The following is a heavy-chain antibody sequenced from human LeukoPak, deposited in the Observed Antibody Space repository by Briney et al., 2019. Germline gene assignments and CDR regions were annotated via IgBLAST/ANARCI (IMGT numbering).Heavy chain of an antibody. CDR1: GYTFTSYD. Sequence: ASVKVSCKASGYTFTSYDINWVRQATGQGLEWMGWMNPNSGNTGYAQKFQGRVTMTRNTSISTAYMELSSLRSEDTAVYYCARGPKTYSSGWSPSGYYYGMDVWRQGTTVTVSS. CDR2: MNPNSGNT. CDR3: ARGPKTYSSGWSPSGYYYGMDV. J-gene: IGHJ6*02. D-gene: IGHD6-19*01. V-gene: IGHV1-8*01.